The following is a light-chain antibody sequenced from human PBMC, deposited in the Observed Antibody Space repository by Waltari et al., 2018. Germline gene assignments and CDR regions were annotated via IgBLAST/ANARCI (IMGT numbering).Light chain of an antibody. CDR1: DRAVGGFHH. J-gene: IGLJ1*01. CDR2: DVS. CDR3: SSYISTSTQV. V-gene: IGLV2-14*03. Sequence: QSALPQPASASGPPWQSTTLSCTGTDRAVGGFHHVLWYQQNPGKAPKLMIYDVSNRPSGVSNRFSGSKSGNTASLTISGLQAEDEADYYCSSYISTSTQVFGTGTKVTVL.